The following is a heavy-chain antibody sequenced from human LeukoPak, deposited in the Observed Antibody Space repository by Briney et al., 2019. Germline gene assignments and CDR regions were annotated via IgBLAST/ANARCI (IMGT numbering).Heavy chain of an antibody. Sequence: AGGSLRLSCAASGFTFSNAWMNWVRQALGKGLEWVGRIKSKTDGGTTDYAAPVKGRFTISRDDSKNTLYLQMNSLKTEDTAVYYCTTDALDGSESYVRDYWGQGTLVTVSS. V-gene: IGHV3-15*07. D-gene: IGHD3-10*01. CDR1: GFTFSNAW. CDR2: IKSKTDGGTT. CDR3: TTDALDGSESYVRDY. J-gene: IGHJ4*02.